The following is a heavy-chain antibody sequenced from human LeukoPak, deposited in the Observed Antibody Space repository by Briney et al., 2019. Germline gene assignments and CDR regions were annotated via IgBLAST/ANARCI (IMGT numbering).Heavy chain of an antibody. Sequence: PGGSLRLSCAASGFTFSTYAMSWVRRTPGKGLEWVSAITGGGGTTYYADSVKGRFTISRDNSKNTLYLQMNSLRAEDTAVYYCAKDPPTLRWSFDYWGQGTLVTVSS. CDR3: AKDPPTLRWSFDY. V-gene: IGHV3-23*01. J-gene: IGHJ4*02. CDR1: GFTFSTYA. D-gene: IGHD4-23*01. CDR2: ITGGGGTT.